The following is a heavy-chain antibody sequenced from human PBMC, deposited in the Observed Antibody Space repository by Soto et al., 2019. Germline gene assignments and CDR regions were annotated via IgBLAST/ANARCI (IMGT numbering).Heavy chain of an antibody. D-gene: IGHD2-15*01. CDR2: IDRTSSVI. CDR1: VFTVATYS. CDR3: ARESVYCSGPRCHGLGFDP. V-gene: IGHV3-48*02. J-gene: IGHJ5*02. Sequence: GALRVSCATSVFTVATYSMNWLRQAPGKGLEWVASIDRTSSVIYYGVSVRGRATIFRDNAKNSVYLQMNSLRDEDTAAYYCARESVYCSGPRCHGLGFDPWGQGTLVTVSS.